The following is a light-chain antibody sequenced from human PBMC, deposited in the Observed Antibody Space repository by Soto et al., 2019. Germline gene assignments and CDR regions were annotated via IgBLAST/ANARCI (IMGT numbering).Light chain of an antibody. Sequence: DIPMTQSPSSLSASVGDRATITCQASQDISNYLNWYQQKLGKAPKLLIYDASNLETGVPSRFSGSGSGTDFTFTISSLQPEDIATYYCQQYSHLITFGQGTRLEIK. J-gene: IGKJ5*01. CDR1: QDISNY. CDR2: DAS. CDR3: QQYSHLIT. V-gene: IGKV1-33*01.